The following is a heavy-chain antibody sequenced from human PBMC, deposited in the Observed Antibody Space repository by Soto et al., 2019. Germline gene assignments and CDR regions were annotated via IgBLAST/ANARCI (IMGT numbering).Heavy chain of an antibody. V-gene: IGHV3-30-3*01. Sequence: GGSLRLSCAASGFTFSSYAMHWVRQAPGKGLEWVAVISYDGSNKYYADSVKGRFTISRDNSKNTLYLQMNSLRAEDTAVYYCARDRGITMIVVSVLDYWGQGTLVTVS. D-gene: IGHD3-22*01. J-gene: IGHJ4*02. CDR3: ARDRGITMIVVSVLDY. CDR1: GFTFSSYA. CDR2: ISYDGSNK.